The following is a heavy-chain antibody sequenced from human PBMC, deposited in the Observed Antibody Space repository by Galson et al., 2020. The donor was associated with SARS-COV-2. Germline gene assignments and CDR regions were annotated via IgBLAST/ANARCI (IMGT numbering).Heavy chain of an antibody. Sequence: ASVKVSCKASGYTFTSYDINWVRQATGQGLEWMGWMNPNSGNTGYAQKFQGRVTMTRNTSISTAYMELSSLRSEDTAVDYCARGYNMITFGGVFPDVFDIWGQGTMVTVSS. CDR2: MNPNSGNT. V-gene: IGHV1-8*01. CDR1: GYTFTSYD. D-gene: IGHD3-16*01. J-gene: IGHJ3*02. CDR3: ARGYNMITFGGVFPDVFDI.